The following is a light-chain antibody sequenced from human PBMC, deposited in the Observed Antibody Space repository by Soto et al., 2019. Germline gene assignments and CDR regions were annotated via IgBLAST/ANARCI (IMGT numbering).Light chain of an antibody. CDR2: DVS. CDR3: QQRSNWPRFT. J-gene: IGKJ3*01. CDR1: QSVSNY. Sequence: EIVLTQSPATLSLSPGERATLSCRASQSVSNYLAWYQQKPGQAPRLLIYDVSNRATGIPARFSGSGSGTDFTPTISSLEPEDFAVYYCQQRSNWPRFTFGPGTKVDIK. V-gene: IGKV3-11*01.